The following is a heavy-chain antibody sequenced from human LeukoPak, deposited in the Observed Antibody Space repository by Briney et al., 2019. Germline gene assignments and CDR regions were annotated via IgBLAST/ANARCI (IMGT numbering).Heavy chain of an antibody. CDR1: GYTFTGYY. V-gene: IGHV1-2*02. Sequence: ASVKVSRKASGYTFTGYYMHWVRQAPGQGLEWMGWINPNSGGTNYAQKFQGRVTMTRDTSISTAYMELSRLRSDDTAVYYCARVALRSSGYSQRYFDYWGQGTLVTVSS. CDR3: ARVALRSSGYSQRYFDY. CDR2: INPNSGGT. D-gene: IGHD3-22*01. J-gene: IGHJ4*02.